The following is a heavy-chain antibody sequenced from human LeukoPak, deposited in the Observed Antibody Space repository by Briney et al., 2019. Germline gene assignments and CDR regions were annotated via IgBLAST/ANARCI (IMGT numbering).Heavy chain of an antibody. D-gene: IGHD2-15*01. CDR1: GGSISSGGYY. CDR3: ARQGAYCSGGTCFSYYYGMDV. CDR2: IYYSGST. V-gene: IGHV4-30-4*01. J-gene: IGHJ6*02. Sequence: SQTLSLTCTVSGGSISSGGYYWSWIRQPPGKGLEWIGYIYYSGSTYYNPSLKSRVTISVDTSKNQFSLNLSSVTAADTAVYYCARQGAYCSGGTCFSYYYGMDVWGQGTTVTVSS.